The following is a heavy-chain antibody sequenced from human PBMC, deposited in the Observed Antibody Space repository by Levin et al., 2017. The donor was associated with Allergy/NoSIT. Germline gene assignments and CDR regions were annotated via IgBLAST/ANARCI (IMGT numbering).Heavy chain of an antibody. V-gene: IGHV1-18*01. CDR2: ISAYNGNT. CDR1: GYTFTSYG. Sequence: ASVKVSCKASGYTFTSYGISWVRQAPGQGLEWMGWISAYNGNTNYAQKLQGRVTMTTDTSTSTAYMELRSLRSDDTAVYYWARVAPVLRYFDPPDYWGQETLVTVSS. D-gene: IGHD3-9*01. CDR3: ARVAPVLRYFDPPDY. J-gene: IGHJ4*02.